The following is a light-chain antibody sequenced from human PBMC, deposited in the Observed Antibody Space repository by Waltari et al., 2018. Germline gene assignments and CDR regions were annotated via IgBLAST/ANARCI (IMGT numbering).Light chain of an antibody. Sequence: QLTQSPSSLSASVGDRVTITCRASQGISSFLAWYQQKEGKAPKRLIYSASTLQSGVPSRFSGSGSGTDFTLTISSLQPEDFATYYCQQLNSYPPSFGGGTKVEIK. J-gene: IGKJ4*01. CDR1: QGISSF. CDR2: SAS. V-gene: IGKV1-9*01. CDR3: QQLNSYPPS.